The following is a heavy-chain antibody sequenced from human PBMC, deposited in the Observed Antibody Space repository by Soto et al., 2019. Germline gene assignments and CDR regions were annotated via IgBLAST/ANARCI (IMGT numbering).Heavy chain of an antibody. V-gene: IGHV4-30-4*01. J-gene: IGHJ4*02. CDR1: GGSISSGGYF. CDR3: VSGTYFYDTSGFYSYYFDY. CDR2: IYYSGNT. Sequence: SETLSLTCTVSGGSISSGGYFWNWIRQPPGRGLEWIGYIYYSGNTFYSPSLKSRVTISIDTSQNQFSLQLSSVTAADTAVYYCVSGTYFYDTSGFYSYYFDYWGQGALVTVSS. D-gene: IGHD3-22*01.